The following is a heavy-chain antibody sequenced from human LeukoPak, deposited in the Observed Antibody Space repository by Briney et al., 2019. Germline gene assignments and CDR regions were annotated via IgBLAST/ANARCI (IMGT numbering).Heavy chain of an antibody. CDR1: GGSISSGGYY. Sequence: SETLSLTCTVSGGSISSGGYYWSWIRQHPGKGLEWIGYIYYSGSTYYNPSLKSRVTISVDTSKNQFSLKLSSVTAADTAVYYCARGKAHYYDSSGYYSSRWFDPWGQGTPVTVSS. V-gene: IGHV4-31*03. CDR2: IYYSGST. D-gene: IGHD3-22*01. CDR3: ARGKAHYYDSSGYYSSRWFDP. J-gene: IGHJ5*02.